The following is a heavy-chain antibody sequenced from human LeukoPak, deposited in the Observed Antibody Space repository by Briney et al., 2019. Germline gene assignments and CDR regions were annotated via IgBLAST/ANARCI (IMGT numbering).Heavy chain of an antibody. D-gene: IGHD3-22*01. J-gene: IGHJ3*02. Sequence: GRSLRLSCAASGFTFSDYAMTWVRQAPGKGLEWVSSISSRNGNTYYSDSVQSRLTISRDDSKNTLYLQMNTLIAADTAIYYCAKERGLYSSLFAFDIWGQGTLVTVSS. CDR2: ISSRNGNT. V-gene: IGHV3-23*01. CDR3: AKERGLYSSLFAFDI. CDR1: GFTFSDYA.